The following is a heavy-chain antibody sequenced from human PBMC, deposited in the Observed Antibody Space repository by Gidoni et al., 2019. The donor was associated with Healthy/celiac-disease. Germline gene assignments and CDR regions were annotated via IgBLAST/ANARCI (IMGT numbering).Heavy chain of an antibody. J-gene: IGHJ4*02. V-gene: IGHV6-1*01. D-gene: IGHD2-8*01. CDR2: TYYRSKWYN. CDR3: ARGGVLMVYATYYFDY. CDR1: GDSVSSNSAA. Sequence: QVQLQQSGPGLVKPSPTLSLTCAISGDSVSSNSAAWNWIRQSPSRGLEWLGRTYYRSKWYNDYAVSVKSRITINPDTSKNQFSLQLNSVTPEDTAVYYCARGGVLMVYATYYFDYWGQGTLVTVSS.